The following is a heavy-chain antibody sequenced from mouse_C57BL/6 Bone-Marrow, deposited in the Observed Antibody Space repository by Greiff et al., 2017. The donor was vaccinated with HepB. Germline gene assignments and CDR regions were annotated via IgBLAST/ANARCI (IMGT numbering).Heavy chain of an antibody. J-gene: IGHJ2*01. Sequence: ESGPGLVKPSQSLSLTCSVTGYSITSGYYWNWIRQFPGNKLEWMGYISYDGSNNYNPSLKNRISITLDTSKNQFFLKLNSVTTEDTATYYCARDRGWLPYYFDYWGQGTTLTVSS. CDR3: ARDRGWLPYYFDY. V-gene: IGHV3-6*01. CDR2: ISYDGSN. CDR1: GYSITSGYY. D-gene: IGHD2-3*01.